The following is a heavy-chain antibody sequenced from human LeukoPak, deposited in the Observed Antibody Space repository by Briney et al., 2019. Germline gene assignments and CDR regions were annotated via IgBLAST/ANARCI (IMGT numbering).Heavy chain of an antibody. CDR1: GYTFTGYY. CDR2: INPNSGGT. D-gene: IGHD3-16*02. J-gene: IGHJ4*02. Sequence: ASVKVSCKASGYTFTGYYMHWVRQAPGQGLEWMGWINPNSGGTNSAQKFQGRVTMTRDTSTSTVYMELSSLRSEDTAVYYCARDLADYVWGSYRTSGGYWGQGTLVTVSS. V-gene: IGHV1-2*02. CDR3: ARDLADYVWGSYRTSGGY.